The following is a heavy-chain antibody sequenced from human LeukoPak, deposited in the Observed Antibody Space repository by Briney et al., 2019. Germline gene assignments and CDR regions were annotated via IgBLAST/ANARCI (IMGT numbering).Heavy chain of an antibody. CDR2: IYYSGST. CDR1: GGSISSSSYY. J-gene: IGHJ1*01. Sequence: SETLSLTCTVSGGSISSSSYYWGWIRQPPGKGLEWIGSIYYSGSTYYNPSLKSRVTISVDTSKNQFSLKLNSVTAADTAVYYCARRSYSSGWVEYFQHWGQGTLVTVSS. V-gene: IGHV4-39*01. CDR3: ARRSYSSGWVEYFQH. D-gene: IGHD6-19*01.